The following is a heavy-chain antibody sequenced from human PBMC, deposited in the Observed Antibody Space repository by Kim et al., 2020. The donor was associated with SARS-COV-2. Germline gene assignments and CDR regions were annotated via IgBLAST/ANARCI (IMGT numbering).Heavy chain of an antibody. D-gene: IGHD6-19*01. CDR3: AREGYTSGWCFLDY. CDR1: GVTVSGNY. J-gene: IGHJ4*02. Sequence: GGSLRLSCAASGVTVSGNYMSWVRQAPGKGLEWVSLISSGGSTYYADSVKGRFTISRDNSENTLSLQMNSLTAEDTAVYYCAREGYTSGWCFLDYWGRGTLVTVSS. V-gene: IGHV3-53*01. CDR2: ISSGGST.